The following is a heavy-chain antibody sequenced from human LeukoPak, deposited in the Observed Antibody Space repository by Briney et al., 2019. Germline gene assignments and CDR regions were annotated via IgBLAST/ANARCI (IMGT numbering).Heavy chain of an antibody. V-gene: IGHV1-46*01. Sequence: GASVKVSCKASGYTFTSYYMHWVRQAPGQGLEWMGIINPSGGSTSYAQKFQGRVTMTRDMSTSTVYMELSSLRSEDTAVYYCAREADYYGSGSYYSPGNWFDLWGQGTLVTVSS. CDR1: GYTFTSYY. CDR3: AREADYYGSGSYYSPGNWFDL. D-gene: IGHD3-10*01. CDR2: INPSGGST. J-gene: IGHJ5*02.